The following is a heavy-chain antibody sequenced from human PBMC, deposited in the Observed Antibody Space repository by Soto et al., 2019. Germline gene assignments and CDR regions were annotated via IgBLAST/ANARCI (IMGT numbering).Heavy chain of an antibody. CDR2: INHSGST. CDR1: GGSFVVYY. CDR3: ARGRAEYYYYYYGMDV. D-gene: IGHD1-26*01. Sequence: SETLSLTCSVYGGSFVVYYWSWIRQPPGKGLEWIGEINHSGSTNYNPSLKSRVTISVDTSKNQFSLKLSSVTAADTAVYYCARGRAEYYYYYYGMDVWGQGTTVTVSS. J-gene: IGHJ6*02. V-gene: IGHV4-34*01.